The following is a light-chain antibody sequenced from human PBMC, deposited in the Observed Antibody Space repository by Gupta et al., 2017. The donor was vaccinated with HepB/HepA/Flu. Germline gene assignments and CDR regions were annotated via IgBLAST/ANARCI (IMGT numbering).Light chain of an antibody. Sequence: DIQMTQSPSTLSASVGDRVTITCRASQSISSWLAWYQQKPGKAPKRLIYKASSVESGVPSRFSGSGSGTEFTLTISSLQPDDVATYYCQQKNSYSGTFGQGTKVEIK. V-gene: IGKV1-5*03. CDR1: QSISSW. CDR3: QQKNSYSGT. CDR2: KAS. J-gene: IGKJ1*01.